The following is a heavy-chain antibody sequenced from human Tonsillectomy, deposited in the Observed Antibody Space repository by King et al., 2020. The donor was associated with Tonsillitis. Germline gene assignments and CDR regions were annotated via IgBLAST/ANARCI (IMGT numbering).Heavy chain of an antibody. CDR1: GFTVSSNY. D-gene: IGHD6-19*01. V-gene: IGHV3-66*01. Sequence: VQLVESGGGLVQPGGSLRLSCAASGFTVSSNYMSWVRQAPGKGLEWVSIIYSGGSTYYADSVKGRFTISRDNSKNTLYLQMNSLRAEDTAVYYCARVAIAVAGPIDYWGQGTLVTVSS. CDR2: IYSGGST. J-gene: IGHJ4*02. CDR3: ARVAIAVAGPIDY.